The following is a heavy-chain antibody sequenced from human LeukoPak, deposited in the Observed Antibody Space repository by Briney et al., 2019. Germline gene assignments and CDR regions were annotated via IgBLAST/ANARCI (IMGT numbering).Heavy chain of an antibody. Sequence: ASVKVSCKASGGTFSSYTISWVRQAPGQGLEWMGRIIPIFGTANYAQKFQGRVTITTDESTSTAYMELSSLRSEDTAVYYCARALYYYDSSGYYPGNFQHWGQGTLVTVSS. J-gene: IGHJ1*01. D-gene: IGHD3-22*01. CDR3: ARALYYYDSSGYYPGNFQH. CDR1: GGTFSSYT. V-gene: IGHV1-69*05. CDR2: IIPIFGTA.